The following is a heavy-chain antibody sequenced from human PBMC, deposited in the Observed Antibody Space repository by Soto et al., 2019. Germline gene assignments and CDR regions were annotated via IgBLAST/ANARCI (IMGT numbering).Heavy chain of an antibody. V-gene: IGHV3-30*03. D-gene: IGHD3-16*01. Sequence: QVQLVESGGGVVQPGRSLRLSCAASGFTFSSYGMYWVRQAPGKGLEWVARISSDGINKYYADSVKGRFTISRDNSKNTLYVQMNSLRAEDTAVYYCVTELGGFEYWGQGTLLTVSS. CDR1: GFTFSSYG. J-gene: IGHJ4*02. CDR2: ISSDGINK. CDR3: VTELGGFEY.